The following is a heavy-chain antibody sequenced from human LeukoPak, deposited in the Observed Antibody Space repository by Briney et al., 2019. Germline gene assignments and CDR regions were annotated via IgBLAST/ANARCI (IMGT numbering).Heavy chain of an antibody. Sequence: SETLSLTCAVYGGSFSGYYWSWIRQPPGKGLEWIGEINHSGSTNYNPSLKSRITMSVDTSKNQFSLKLSSVTAADTAAYYCARGSTYVWGSYRYYFDYWGQGTLVTVSS. CDR1: GGSFSGYY. J-gene: IGHJ4*02. CDR2: INHSGST. CDR3: ARGSTYVWGSYRYYFDY. V-gene: IGHV4-34*10. D-gene: IGHD3-16*02.